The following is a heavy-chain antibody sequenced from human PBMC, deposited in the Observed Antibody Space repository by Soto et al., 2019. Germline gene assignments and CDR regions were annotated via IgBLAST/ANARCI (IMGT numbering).Heavy chain of an antibody. Sequence: EVLLVESGGGLVQPGGSLRLSCTTSGFTFSTYDMHWVRQGAGKGLEWVSGIIVAGDTFYPDSGKGRFIISRENAKNSLYLQMDSLRVEDTAVYYCARRGTDTMCGFDGLDVWGQVTKVTVSS. CDR3: ARRGTDTMCGFDGLDV. D-gene: IGHD1-1*01. CDR1: GFTFSTYD. J-gene: IGHJ3*01. V-gene: IGHV3-13*01. CDR2: IIVAGDT.